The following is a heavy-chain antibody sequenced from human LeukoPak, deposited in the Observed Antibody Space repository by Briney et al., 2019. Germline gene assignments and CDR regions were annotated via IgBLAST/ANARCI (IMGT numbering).Heavy chain of an antibody. J-gene: IGHJ5*02. CDR1: GFTFRSYA. D-gene: IGHD2-15*01. V-gene: IGHV4-39*07. CDR3: ARDHIVVVAAATENWFDP. Sequence: GSLRLSCAASGFTFRSYAMSWIRQPPGKGLEWIGTIYYSGSTYYNPSLKSRVTISVDTSKNQFSLKLSSVTAADTAVYYCARDHIVVVAAATENWFDPWGQGTLVTVSS. CDR2: IYYSGST.